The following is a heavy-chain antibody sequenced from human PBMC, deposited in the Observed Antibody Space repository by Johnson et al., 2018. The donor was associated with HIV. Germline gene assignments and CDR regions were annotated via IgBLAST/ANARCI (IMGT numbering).Heavy chain of an antibody. V-gene: IGHV3-66*01. CDR3: ARGAAFDI. CDR1: GFTVSRNY. J-gene: IGHJ3*02. CDR2: IYSGGDT. Sequence: VQLVESGGVLVQPGGSLRLSCAASGFTVSRNYMNWVRQAPGKGLEWVSVIYSGGDTYYAESVKGRFTISRDNFKNTLYLQMNSLKVEDTAVYYCARGAAFDIWGQGTMVIVSS.